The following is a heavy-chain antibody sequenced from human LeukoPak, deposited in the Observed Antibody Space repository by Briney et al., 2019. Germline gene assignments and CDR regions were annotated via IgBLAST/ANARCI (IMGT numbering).Heavy chain of an antibody. Sequence: PGGSLRLSCAASGFTFSSYGMHWVRQAPGKGLEWLSYINSGSSSISYADSVKGRFTISRDNAKNSLYLQMNSLRDEDTAVYYCAGEVPYGDYSFDYWGQGTLVTVSS. D-gene: IGHD4-17*01. V-gene: IGHV3-48*02. CDR3: AGEVPYGDYSFDY. CDR2: INSGSSSI. J-gene: IGHJ4*02. CDR1: GFTFSSYG.